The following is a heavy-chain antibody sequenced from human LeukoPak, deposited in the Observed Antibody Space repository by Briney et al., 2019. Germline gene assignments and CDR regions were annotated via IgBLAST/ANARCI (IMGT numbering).Heavy chain of an antibody. D-gene: IGHD4-23*01. CDR3: ARDWRSTVVAFFD. CDR1: GFTFNYYA. V-gene: IGHV3-30-3*01. CDR2: ISSEGDNK. J-gene: IGHJ4*02. Sequence: GGSLRLSCAASGFTFNYYALHWVRQAPGKGLEWVASISSEGDNKHYLGSVKGRFTISRDNSKNTLYLQMNSLRTEDTAVYYCARDWRSTVVAFFDWGQGTLVTVSS.